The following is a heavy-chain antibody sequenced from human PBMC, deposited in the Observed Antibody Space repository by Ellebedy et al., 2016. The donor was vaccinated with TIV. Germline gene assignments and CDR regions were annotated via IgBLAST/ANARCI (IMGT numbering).Heavy chain of an antibody. CDR3: ATDGSYGDYRSPTHAFVM. J-gene: IGHJ3*02. CDR1: GFTFNSYW. Sequence: GESLKISCAASGFTFNSYWMTWVRQAPGKGLEWVANINQDGSDTYYVDSLRGRFTISRDNDKNSLYLLMNSLRGEDTAVYYCATDGSYGDYRSPTHAFVMWGQGTLVTVSS. CDR2: INQDGSDT. V-gene: IGHV3-7*01. D-gene: IGHD4-17*01.